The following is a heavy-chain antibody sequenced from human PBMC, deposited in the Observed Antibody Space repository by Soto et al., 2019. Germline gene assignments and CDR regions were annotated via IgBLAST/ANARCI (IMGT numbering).Heavy chain of an antibody. V-gene: IGHV5-51*01. D-gene: IGHD1-20*01. J-gene: IGHJ6*04. CDR2: VYPDDSNT. Sequence: VEYLKISCKGSGYSFAHQCIGWVRQMPGRGLEYMGIVYPDDSNTRYSPSFQGQVTISADKSISTAYLHWSSLKASDTAMYYCARLSYNWNDSFYHGMEGWGKGNTVSVSS. CDR3: ARLSYNWNDSFYHGMEG. CDR1: GYSFAHQC.